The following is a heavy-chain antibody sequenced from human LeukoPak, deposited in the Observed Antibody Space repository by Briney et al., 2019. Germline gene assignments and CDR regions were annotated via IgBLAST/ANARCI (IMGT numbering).Heavy chain of an antibody. CDR2: ISSSSSTI. Sequence: SGGSLRLSCAASGFTFSDYYMSWIRQAPGKGLEWVSYISSSSSTIYYADSVKGRFTISRDNAKNSLYLQMNSLRDEDTAVYYCARVPHPDFWSGRNWFDPWGQGTLVTVSS. D-gene: IGHD3-3*01. CDR3: ARVPHPDFWSGRNWFDP. J-gene: IGHJ5*02. V-gene: IGHV3-11*04. CDR1: GFTFSDYY.